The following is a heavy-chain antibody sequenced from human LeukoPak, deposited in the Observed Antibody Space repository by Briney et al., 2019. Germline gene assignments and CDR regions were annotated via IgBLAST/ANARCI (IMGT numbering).Heavy chain of an antibody. D-gene: IGHD3-10*01. CDR2: IWCDGSNK. J-gene: IGHJ4*02. V-gene: IGHV3-33*01. CDR1: GFTFSSYG. Sequence: QPGRSLRLSCAASGFTFSSYGMHWVRQAPGKGLEWVAVIWCDGSNKYYADSVKGRFTISRDNSKNTLYLQMNSLRAEDTAVYYCAIDYYGSGSYYNDDGDWGQGTLVTVSS. CDR3: AIDYYGSGSYYNDDGD.